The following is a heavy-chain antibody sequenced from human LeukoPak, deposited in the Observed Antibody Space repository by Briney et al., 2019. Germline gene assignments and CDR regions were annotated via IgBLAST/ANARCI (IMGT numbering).Heavy chain of an antibody. Sequence: ASVKVSCKASGYTFNNHYMYWVRQAPGQGLERMGVINPSGGSTSYAQKFQGRVTMTRDTSTRTVYMEVNSLRSEDTAVYYCARQGTYSSPIGMVYWGQGTLVTVSS. CDR2: INPSGGST. D-gene: IGHD6-19*01. V-gene: IGHV1-46*02. CDR3: ARQGTYSSPIGMVY. J-gene: IGHJ4*02. CDR1: GYTFNNHY.